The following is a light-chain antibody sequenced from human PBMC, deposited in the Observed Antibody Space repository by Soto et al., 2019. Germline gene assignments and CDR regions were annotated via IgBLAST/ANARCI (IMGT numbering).Light chain of an antibody. CDR2: GAS. V-gene: IGKV3-20*01. J-gene: IGKJ5*01. CDR1: QSVSSSY. CDR3: QQYGSSLIT. Sequence: ISLTHSTDNLSLSPGERATLSCRASQSVSSSYLAWYQQKPGQAPRLLIYGASSRATGIPDRFSGSGSGTDFTLTISRLEPEDCAVYYCQQYGSSLITFGQGTRL.